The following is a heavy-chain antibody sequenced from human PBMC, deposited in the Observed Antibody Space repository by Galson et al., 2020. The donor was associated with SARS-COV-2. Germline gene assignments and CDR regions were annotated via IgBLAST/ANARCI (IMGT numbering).Heavy chain of an antibody. CDR1: GFTFSSYA. Sequence: GGSLRLSCAASGFTFSSYAMSWVRQAPGKGLEWVSAISGSGGSTYYADSVKGRFTISRDNSKNTLYLQMNSLRAEDTAVYYWAKPIGWLPYYYYGMDVWGQGTTVTVSS. CDR3: AKPIGWLPYYYYGMDV. D-gene: IGHD5-12*01. V-gene: IGHV3-23*01. CDR2: ISGSGGST. J-gene: IGHJ6*02.